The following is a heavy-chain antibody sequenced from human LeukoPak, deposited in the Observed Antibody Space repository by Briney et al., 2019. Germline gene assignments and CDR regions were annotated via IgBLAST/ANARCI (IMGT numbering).Heavy chain of an antibody. CDR3: SRQEEVVPAANDY. CDR2: IRSKANSYAT. Sequence: PGGSLRLSSAASAFTFSCSAMQWVRQASGKGLEWVGRIRSKANSYATAYAASVKGRFTISRDDSKNTAYLQMDSLKTEHTAVYYCSRQEEVVPAANDYWGQGTLVTVSS. J-gene: IGHJ4*02. CDR1: AFTFSCSA. V-gene: IGHV3-73*01. D-gene: IGHD2-2*01.